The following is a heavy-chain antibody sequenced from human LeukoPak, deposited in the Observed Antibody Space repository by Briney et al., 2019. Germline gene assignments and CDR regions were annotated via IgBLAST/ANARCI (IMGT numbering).Heavy chain of an antibody. D-gene: IGHD3-22*01. CDR3: ARDNGYDSSGFDYFDY. V-gene: IGHV4-4*07. CDR2: IYTSGST. CDR1: GSSISDYY. J-gene: IGHJ4*02. Sequence: SETLSLTCTVSGSSISDYYWSWIRQPAGKGLEWIGRIYTSGSTNYNPSLKSRVTMSVDTSKNQFSLKLSSVTAADTAVYYCARDNGYDSSGFDYFDYWGQGTLVTVSS.